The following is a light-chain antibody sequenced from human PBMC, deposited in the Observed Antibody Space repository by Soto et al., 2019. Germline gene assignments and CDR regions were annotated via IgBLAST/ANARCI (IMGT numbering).Light chain of an antibody. CDR1: SSDVGGYDY. CDR2: EVN. V-gene: IGLV2-8*01. J-gene: IGLJ1*01. CDR3: NYSSGSNNFVV. Sequence: QSALTQPPSASGSPGQSVTISCTGTSSDVGGYDYVSWYQQHPGKAPELIIYEVNKRPSGVPDRFSGSKSGNTASLTVSGLKAEDEAYYYCNYSSGSNNFVVFGTGTKLTVL.